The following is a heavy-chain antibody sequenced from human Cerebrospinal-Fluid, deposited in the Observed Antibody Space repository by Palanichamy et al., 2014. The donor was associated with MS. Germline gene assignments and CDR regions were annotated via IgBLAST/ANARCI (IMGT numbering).Heavy chain of an antibody. Sequence: QVQLQESGPGLVRPSQTLALACTVSGGSISSGDYYWSWIRQPPGKGLEWIGYVYYTGSTYYSPSLKSRLTISVDTSKNQFSLRLRSVTAADTAVYYCARHITMVRGVIVKYSFDYWGQGTLVTVSS. V-gene: IGHV4-30-4*01. J-gene: IGHJ4*02. CDR1: GGSISSGDYY. CDR3: ARHITMVRGVIVKYSFDY. D-gene: IGHD3-10*01. CDR2: VYYTGST.